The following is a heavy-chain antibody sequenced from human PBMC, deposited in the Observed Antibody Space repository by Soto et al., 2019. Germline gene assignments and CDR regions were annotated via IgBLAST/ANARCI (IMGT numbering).Heavy chain of an antibody. CDR1: CGSFSGYY. D-gene: IGHD2-15*01. J-gene: IGHJ6*03. Sequence: PSETLSLTCAVYCGSFSGYYWSWIRQPPGKGLEWIGEINHSGSTNYNPSLKSRVTISVDTSKNQFSLKLSSVTAADTAVYYCARHVYGCSGGSCYLYYYYYYMDVWGKGTTVPVSS. CDR2: INHSGST. CDR3: ARHVYGCSGGSCYLYYYYYYMDV. V-gene: IGHV4-34*01.